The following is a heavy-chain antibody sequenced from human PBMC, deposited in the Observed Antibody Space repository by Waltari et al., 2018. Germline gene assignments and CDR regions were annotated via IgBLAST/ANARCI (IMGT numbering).Heavy chain of an antibody. Sequence: QVQLQESGPGLVKPSQTLSLTCTVSGGAISSANYYWSWIRQPAGKGLEWIGRIYTSGSTNYNPSLKSRVTISVDTSKNQFSLKLSSVTAADTVVYYCASSIGYDFWSGYFDSSYYYGMDVWGQGTTVTVSS. CDR3: ASSIGYDFWSGYFDSSYYYGMDV. CDR1: GGAISSANYY. J-gene: IGHJ6*02. D-gene: IGHD3-3*01. V-gene: IGHV4-61*02. CDR2: IYTSGST.